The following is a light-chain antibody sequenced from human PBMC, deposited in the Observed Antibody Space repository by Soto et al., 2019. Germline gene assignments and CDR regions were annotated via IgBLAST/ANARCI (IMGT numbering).Light chain of an antibody. CDR1: QSVSTN. CDR2: DAS. V-gene: IGKV3-11*01. J-gene: IGKJ2*01. Sequence: EIVLTQSPATLSLSPGERATLSCRASQSVSTNLAWYQQKPGQAPRVLIYDASDRATGIPARFSGSGSGTDFTLTISILEPEDFAFYYCQQRGDWPLYAFGQGTKLEIK. CDR3: QQRGDWPLYA.